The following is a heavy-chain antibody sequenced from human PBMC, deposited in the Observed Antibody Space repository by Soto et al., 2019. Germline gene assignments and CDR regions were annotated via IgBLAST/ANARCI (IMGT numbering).Heavy chain of an antibody. J-gene: IGHJ4*02. V-gene: IGHV1-2*02. CDR1: GYTFTDYY. Sequence: QVQLVQSGAEVKKPGASVKVSCKASGYTFTDYYMHWVRQAPGQGLEWMGWINPSSGATSYAQNLQGRVTMTRDTSISTFYMELSRLSSVNTAIYYCTRASAVAGGSSNSLPTSYWGQGTLVTVSS. CDR2: INPSSGAT. D-gene: IGHD6-19*01. CDR3: TRASAVAGGSSNSLPTSY.